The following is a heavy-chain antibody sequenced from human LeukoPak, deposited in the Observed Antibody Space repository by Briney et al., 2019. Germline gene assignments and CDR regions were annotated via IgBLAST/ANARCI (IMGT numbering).Heavy chain of an antibody. CDR1: XFTFSNHS. J-gene: IGHJ4*02. D-gene: IGHD5-24*01. V-gene: IGHV3-33*01. CDR2: IWYDGSNK. CDR3: AGDSRDGDFDY. Sequence: GGSLRLSCAASXFTFSNHSMHWVRQAPGKGLEWVTVIWYDGSNKYYADSVKGRFTISRDNSKNTLYLQMNSLRAEDTAVYYCAGDSRDGDFDYWGQGTLVTVSS.